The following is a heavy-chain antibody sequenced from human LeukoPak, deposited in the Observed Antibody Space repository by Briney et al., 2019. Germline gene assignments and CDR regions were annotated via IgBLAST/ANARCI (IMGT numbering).Heavy chain of an antibody. Sequence: GESLKISCKGSGYKFTNYWISWVRQMPGKGPEWMGKIYPSDSYTNYNPSFQGHVTISTDKSIATAYLQWSSLKASDNAMYYCATSPRSNNPTYYFESWGQGILVTVSS. V-gene: IGHV5-10-1*01. CDR2: IYPSDSYT. CDR1: GYKFTNYW. D-gene: IGHD4-11*01. J-gene: IGHJ4*02. CDR3: ATSPRSNNPTYYFES.